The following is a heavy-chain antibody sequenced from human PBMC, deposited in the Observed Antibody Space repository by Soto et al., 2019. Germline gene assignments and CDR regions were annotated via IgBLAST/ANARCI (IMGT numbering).Heavy chain of an antibody. CDR1: GGSFSGPS. Sequence: SETLSLTCAVYGGSFSGPSWTWTRQSPGKGLEWIGDINHRGRVNYSPSLKSRVTISLDTFKNQFSLTLIAVTAAHPPKHYSSTRAYDTNGYYRFDPWGQGTLVTVSS. CDR3: STRAYDTNGYYRFDP. CDR2: INHRGRV. V-gene: IGHV4-34*01. J-gene: IGHJ5*01. D-gene: IGHD3-22*01.